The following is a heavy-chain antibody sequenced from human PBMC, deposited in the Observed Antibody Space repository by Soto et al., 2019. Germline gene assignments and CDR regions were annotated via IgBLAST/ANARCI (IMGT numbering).Heavy chain of an antibody. D-gene: IGHD1-26*01. CDR3: AKDLLPPPYYYYGMDV. CDR1: GFTFSSYG. CDR2: ISYDGSNK. Sequence: SGGSLRLSCAASGFTFSSYGMHWVRQAPGKGLEWVAVISYDGSNKYYADSVKGRFTISRDNSKNTLYLQMNSLRAEDTAVYYCAKDLLPPPYYYYGMDVWGQGTTGTVS. V-gene: IGHV3-30*18. J-gene: IGHJ6*02.